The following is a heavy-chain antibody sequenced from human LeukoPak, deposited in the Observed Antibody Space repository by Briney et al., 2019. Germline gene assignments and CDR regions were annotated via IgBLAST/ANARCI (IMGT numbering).Heavy chain of an antibody. D-gene: IGHD6-19*01. J-gene: IGHJ4*02. CDR1: GYTFTSYA. Sequence: GASVKVSCKASGYTFTSYAMHWVRQAPGQRLEWMGWTNAGNGNTKYSQKFQGRVTITRDTSASTAYMELSSLRSEDTAVYYCATGSFGIAVAGTFDYWGQGTLVTVSS. CDR2: TNAGNGNT. CDR3: ATGSFGIAVAGTFDY. V-gene: IGHV1-3*01.